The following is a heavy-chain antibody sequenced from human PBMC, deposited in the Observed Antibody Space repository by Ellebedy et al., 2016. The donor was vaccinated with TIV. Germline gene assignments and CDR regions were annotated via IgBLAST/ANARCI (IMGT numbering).Heavy chain of an antibody. CDR1: GGSFRDYF. Sequence: SETLSLXXAVYGGSFRDYFWTWIRQSPGRGLEWIGEVDHSGNTNYNPSLKSRVTMSADTSKNQFSLKLSSVTAADTAVYYCARVGVGYCSGTSCFLDNWGLGTLVTVSS. CDR3: ARVGVGYCSGTSCFLDN. V-gene: IGHV4-34*01. J-gene: IGHJ4*02. D-gene: IGHD2-2*01. CDR2: VDHSGNT.